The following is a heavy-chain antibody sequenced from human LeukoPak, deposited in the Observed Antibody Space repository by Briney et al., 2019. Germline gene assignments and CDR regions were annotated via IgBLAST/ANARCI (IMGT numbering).Heavy chain of an antibody. V-gene: IGHV1-18*04. CDR3: ARAEKPNWGNYYYYCMDV. CDR2: ISAYNGNT. Sequence: PRASVKVSCKASGYTFTAFFIHWVRQAPGQGLEWMGWISAYNGNTNYAQKLQGRVTMTTDTSTTTAYMELRGLRSDDTAVYYCARAEKPNWGNYYYYCMDVWGKGTTVTVSS. CDR1: GYTFTAFF. D-gene: IGHD7-27*01. J-gene: IGHJ6*03.